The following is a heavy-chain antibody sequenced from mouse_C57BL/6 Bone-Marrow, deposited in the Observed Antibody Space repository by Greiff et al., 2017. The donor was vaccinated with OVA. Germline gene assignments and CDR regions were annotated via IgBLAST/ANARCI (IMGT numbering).Heavy chain of an antibody. D-gene: IGHD2-5*01. J-gene: IGHJ3*01. CDR1: GYTFTSYW. V-gene: IGHV1-72*01. Sequence: QQSCTASGYTFTSYWMHWVKQRPGRGLEWIGRIDPNSGGTKYNEKFKSKATLTVDKPSSTAYMQLSSLTSEDSAVYYCARDYSNYPWFAYWGQGTLVTVSA. CDR3: ARDYSNYPWFAY. CDR2: IDPNSGGT.